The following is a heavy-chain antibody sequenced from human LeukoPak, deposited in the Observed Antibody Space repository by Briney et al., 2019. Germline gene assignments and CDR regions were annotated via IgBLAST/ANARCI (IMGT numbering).Heavy chain of an antibody. CDR3: ARSGYCSSTSCYENWFDP. D-gene: IGHD2-2*01. CDR1: GGTFSSYA. J-gene: IGHJ5*02. Sequence: GASVKVSCKASGGTFSSYAINWVRQATGQGLEWMGWMNPNSGNTGYAQKFQGRVTITRNTSISTAYMELSSLRSEDTAVYYCARSGYCSSTSCYENWFDPWGQGTLVTVSS. V-gene: IGHV1-8*03. CDR2: MNPNSGNT.